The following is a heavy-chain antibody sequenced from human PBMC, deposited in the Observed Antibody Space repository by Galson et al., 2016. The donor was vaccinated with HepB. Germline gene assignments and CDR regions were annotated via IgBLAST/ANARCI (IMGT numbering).Heavy chain of an antibody. V-gene: IGHV3-53*01. Sequence: SLRLSCAASGFTVSNNYMNWVRQAPGKGLEWVSVIYGGGDTFYSDSVKGRFTISRDNSKNTLFLQLNSLRAEDTAVYYCARTTLDSLDRWGQGALVTVSS. J-gene: IGHJ5*02. CDR3: ARTTLDSLDR. CDR1: GFTVSNNY. D-gene: IGHD1-1*01. CDR2: IYGGGDT.